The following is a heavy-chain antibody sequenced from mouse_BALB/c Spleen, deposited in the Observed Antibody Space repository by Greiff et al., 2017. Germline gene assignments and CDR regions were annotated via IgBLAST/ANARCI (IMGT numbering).Heavy chain of an antibody. CDR2: ILPGSGST. CDR1: GYTFSSYW. D-gene: IGHD1-1*01. V-gene: IGHV1-9*01. J-gene: IGHJ1*01. Sequence: VQLQQSGAELMKPGASVKISCKATGYTFSSYWIEWVKQRPGHGLEWIGEILPGSGSTNYNEKFKGKATFTADTSSNTAYMQLSSLTSEDSAAYYCARGVYYYGSSYVGYFDVWGAGTTVTVSS. CDR3: ARGVYYYGSSYVGYFDV.